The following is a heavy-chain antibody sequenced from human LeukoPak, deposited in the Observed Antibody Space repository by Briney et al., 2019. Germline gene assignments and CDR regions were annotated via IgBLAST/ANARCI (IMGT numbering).Heavy chain of an antibody. J-gene: IGHJ4*02. CDR2: IYMGGSI. V-gene: IGHV4-59*01. CDR1: GDYISRNY. D-gene: IGHD5-24*01. CDR3: AREIRLQDGHTIDY. Sequence: PSETLSLTCSVSGDYISRNYWSWIRQPPGKGLEWLGFIYMGGSINYNPSLKSRVTISVDTSKNQFSLRLTSVTPADTAVYYCAREIRLQDGHTIDYWGPGTLVTVSS.